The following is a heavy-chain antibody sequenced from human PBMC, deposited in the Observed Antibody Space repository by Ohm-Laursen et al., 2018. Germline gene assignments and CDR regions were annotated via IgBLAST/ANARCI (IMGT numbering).Heavy chain of an antibody. D-gene: IGHD3-16*01. CDR1: GGSFSNHY. CDR2: INHSGST. J-gene: IGHJ6*02. CDR3: ASGHNYGYDNYYYGVDV. V-gene: IGHV4-34*01. Sequence: GTLSLTCAVYGGSFSNHYWSWIRQPPGKGLEWIGEINHSGSTNYNPSLKSRVTISVDTSKNQFSLNLRSVTTADTAVYYCASGHNYGYDNYYYGVDVWGQGTTVTVSS.